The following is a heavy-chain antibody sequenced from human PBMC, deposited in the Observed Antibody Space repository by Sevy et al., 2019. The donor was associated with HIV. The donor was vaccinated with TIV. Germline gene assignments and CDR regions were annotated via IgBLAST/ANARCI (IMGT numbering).Heavy chain of an antibody. Sequence: SETLSLTCTVSGGSISSSDYYWSWIRQPPGKGLEWIGYIYYSGSTYYNPSLKSRVTISVDTSKNQFSLKLSSVTAADTAVYYCVSEGLQLGVDYWGQGTLVTVSS. CDR1: GGSISSSDYY. J-gene: IGHJ4*02. CDR3: VSEGLQLGVDY. V-gene: IGHV4-30-4*01. D-gene: IGHD5-12*01. CDR2: IYYSGST.